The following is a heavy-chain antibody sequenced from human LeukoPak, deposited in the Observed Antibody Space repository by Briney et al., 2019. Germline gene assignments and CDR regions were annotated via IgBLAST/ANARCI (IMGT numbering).Heavy chain of an antibody. J-gene: IGHJ5*02. Sequence: SETLSLTCAVCGGSFSGYYWSWIRQPPGKGLEWIGEINHSGSTNYNPSLKSRVTISVDTSKNQFSLKLSSVTAADTAVYYCARVGYSSSWYSWFDPWGQGTLVTVSS. CDR2: INHSGST. V-gene: IGHV4-34*01. D-gene: IGHD6-13*01. CDR1: GGSFSGYY. CDR3: ARVGYSSSWYSWFDP.